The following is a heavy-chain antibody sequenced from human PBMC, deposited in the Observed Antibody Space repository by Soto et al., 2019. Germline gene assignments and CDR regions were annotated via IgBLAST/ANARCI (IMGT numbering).Heavy chain of an antibody. J-gene: IGHJ4*02. CDR3: AKTYYYGSGSYFRYFDY. Sequence: GGSLRLSCAASGFTFSSYEMNWVRQAPGKGLEWVSYISSSGSTIYYADSVKGRFTISRDNAKNSLYLQMNSLRAEDTAVYYCAKTYYYGSGSYFRYFDYWGQGTLVTVSS. V-gene: IGHV3-48*03. CDR2: ISSSGSTI. D-gene: IGHD3-10*01. CDR1: GFTFSSYE.